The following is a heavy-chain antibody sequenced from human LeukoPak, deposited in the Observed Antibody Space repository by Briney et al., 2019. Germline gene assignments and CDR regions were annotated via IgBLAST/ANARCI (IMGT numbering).Heavy chain of an antibody. Sequence: GESLKISCRGSGSSFTSYWIGWVRQMPGKGLECMGIIYPGDSDTRYSPSFQGQVTISADKSISTAYLQWSSLKASDTAMYYCARHKYGGNSELGYWGQGTLVTVSS. D-gene: IGHD4-23*01. CDR2: IYPGDSDT. CDR3: ARHKYGGNSELGY. CDR1: GSSFTSYW. J-gene: IGHJ4*02. V-gene: IGHV5-51*01.